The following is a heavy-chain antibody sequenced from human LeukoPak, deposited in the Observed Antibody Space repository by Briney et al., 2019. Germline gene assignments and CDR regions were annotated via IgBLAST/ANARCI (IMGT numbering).Heavy chain of an antibody. CDR3: AREEFGYCSSTSCSP. D-gene: IGHD2-2*03. V-gene: IGHV1-46*01. Sequence: ASVKVSCKASGYTFTSYYMHWVRQAPGQGLEWMGIINPSGGSTSYAQKFQGRVTMTTDTSTSTAYMELRSLRSDDTAVYYCAREEFGYCSSTSCSPWGQGTLVTVSS. CDR2: INPSGGST. J-gene: IGHJ5*02. CDR1: GYTFTSYY.